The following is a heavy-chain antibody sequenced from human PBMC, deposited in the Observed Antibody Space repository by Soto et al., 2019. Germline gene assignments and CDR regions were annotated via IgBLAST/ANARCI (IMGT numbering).Heavy chain of an antibody. V-gene: IGHV3-23*01. Sequence: PGGSLSLSCAASGFTFNNYAMNWVRQAPGKGLEWVSSISSSGGTTYYADSVKGRFTISRDNSKNTLYLQVNSLRAEDTAVYYCAKALAAGPLRYYFDYWGQGALVTVSS. CDR2: ISSSGGTT. CDR1: GFTFNNYA. D-gene: IGHD6-13*01. CDR3: AKALAAGPLRYYFDY. J-gene: IGHJ4*02.